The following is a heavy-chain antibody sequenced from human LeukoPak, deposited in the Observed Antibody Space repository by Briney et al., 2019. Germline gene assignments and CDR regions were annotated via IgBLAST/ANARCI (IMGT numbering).Heavy chain of an antibody. Sequence: GGSLRLSCAASGFTFSDYYMSWIRQAPGKGLEWVSYIGSSGETIYYADSVKGRFTISRDNAKNSLYLQMNNLRAEDTAVYYCARDRTTRGLDVWGQGTTVTLSS. CDR1: GFTFSDYY. D-gene: IGHD1-26*01. CDR3: ARDRTTRGLDV. J-gene: IGHJ6*02. CDR2: IGSSGETI. V-gene: IGHV3-11*01.